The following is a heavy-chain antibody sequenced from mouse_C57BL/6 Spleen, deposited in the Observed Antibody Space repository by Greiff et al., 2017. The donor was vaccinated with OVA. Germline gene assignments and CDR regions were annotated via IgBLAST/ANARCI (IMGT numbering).Heavy chain of an antibody. CDR1: GFTFSDYY. J-gene: IGHJ1*03. CDR2: INYDGSST. Sequence: EVKLVESEGGLVQPGSSMKLSCTASGFTFSDYYMAWVRQVPEKGLEWVANINYDGSSTYYLDSLKSRFIISRDNAKNILYLQMSSLKSEDTATYYGARDQDYYGSSHWYFDVWGTGTTVTVSS. V-gene: IGHV5-16*01. D-gene: IGHD1-1*01. CDR3: ARDQDYYGSSHWYFDV.